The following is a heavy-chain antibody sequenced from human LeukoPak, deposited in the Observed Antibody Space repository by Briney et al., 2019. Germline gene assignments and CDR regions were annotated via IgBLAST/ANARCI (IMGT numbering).Heavy chain of an antibody. Sequence: SETLSLTCTVSGGSISSYYWSWIRQPPGEGLEWIGYIYYSGSTNYNPSLKSRVTISVDTSKNQFSLKLSSVTAADTAVYYCARTRTTLYYYYYMDVWGKGTTVTVSS. CDR3: ARTRTTLYYYYYMDV. J-gene: IGHJ6*03. V-gene: IGHV4-59*01. CDR1: GGSISSYY. D-gene: IGHD4-11*01. CDR2: IYYSGST.